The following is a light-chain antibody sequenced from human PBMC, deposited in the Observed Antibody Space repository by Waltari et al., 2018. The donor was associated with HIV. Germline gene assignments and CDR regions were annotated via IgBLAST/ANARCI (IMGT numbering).Light chain of an antibody. CDR1: TNDVGAYNY. CDR2: DLI. J-gene: IGLJ1*01. Sequence: QSALTQSRSVSGSPGQSITISCTGTTNDVGAYNYVSWYQKHPGRAPKLLIFDLIKRPSGVPDRFSGSKSGNTASLTISGLQAEDEADYYCCSSAGKYTFVFGTGTKVTVL. CDR3: CSSAGKYTFV. V-gene: IGLV2-11*01.